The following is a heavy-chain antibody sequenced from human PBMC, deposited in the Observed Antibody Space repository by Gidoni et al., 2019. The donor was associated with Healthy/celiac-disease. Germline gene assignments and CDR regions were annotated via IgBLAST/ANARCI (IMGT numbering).Heavy chain of an antibody. D-gene: IGHD3-10*01. Sequence: QVQLQESGPGLVKPSETLSLTCTGSGGSISSYYWSWIRQPPGKGLEWIGYIYYSGSTNYNPSLKSRVTISVDTSKNQFSLKLSSVTAADTAVYYCAYYYAPHDAFDIWGQGTMVTVSS. J-gene: IGHJ3*02. CDR2: IYYSGST. CDR3: AYYYAPHDAFDI. CDR1: GGSISSYY. V-gene: IGHV4-59*08.